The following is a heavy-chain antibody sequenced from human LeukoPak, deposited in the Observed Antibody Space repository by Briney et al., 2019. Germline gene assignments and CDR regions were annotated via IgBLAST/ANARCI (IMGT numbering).Heavy chain of an antibody. CDR2: IIPILGIA. CDR1: VGTFSSYA. Sequence: GASVKVSFKASVGTFSSYAISWVRQAPGQGLEWMGRIIPILGIANYAQKFQGRVTITADKSTSTAYMELSSLRSEDMAVYYCAGGYSYGLTDYWGQGTLVTVSS. J-gene: IGHJ4*02. D-gene: IGHD5-18*01. CDR3: AGGYSYGLTDY. V-gene: IGHV1-69*04.